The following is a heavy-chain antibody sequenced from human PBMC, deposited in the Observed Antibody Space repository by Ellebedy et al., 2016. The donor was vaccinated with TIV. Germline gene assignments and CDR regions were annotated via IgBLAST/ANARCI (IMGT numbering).Heavy chain of an antibody. J-gene: IGHJ4*02. CDR3: AIAEEDYHDGSGYSYGHFDY. V-gene: IGHV3-30*03. CDR1: GFTFANYG. CDR2: ISYDGSFK. Sequence: GESLKISCTASGFTFANYGMHWVRQAPGKGLEWVAVISYDGSFKPYAESVKGRFTISRDNSQNTLYLQMNSLRAEDTALYYCAIAEEDYHDGSGYSYGHFDYWGQGTLVTVSS. D-gene: IGHD3-22*01.